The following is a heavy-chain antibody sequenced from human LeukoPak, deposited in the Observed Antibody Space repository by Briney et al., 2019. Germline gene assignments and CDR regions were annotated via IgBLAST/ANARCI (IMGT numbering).Heavy chain of an antibody. J-gene: IGHJ3*02. D-gene: IGHD3-10*01. V-gene: IGHV3-74*01. CDR2: INSDGSST. CDR1: GFTFSSYW. Sequence: GESLRLSCAASGFTFSSYWMHWVRQVPGKGLVWVSRINSDGSSTSYADSVKGRFTISRDNAKNTLYVQMNSLRAEDTAVYYCSTGSGHAFDIWGRGTMVAASS. CDR3: STGSGHAFDI.